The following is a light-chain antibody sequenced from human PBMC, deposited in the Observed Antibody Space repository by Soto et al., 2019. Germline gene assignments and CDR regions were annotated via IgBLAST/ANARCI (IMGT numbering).Light chain of an antibody. CDR2: KAS. CDR3: QQYNNWPFS. J-gene: IGKJ5*01. V-gene: IGKV1-39*01. CDR1: QSISSY. Sequence: DIQMTQSPSSLSASVGHRVTITCRASQSISSYLNWYQQKPGKAPKLLIYKASSLESGVPSRFSGTGSETDFTLTISGLRSEDSAVYFCQQYNNWPFSFGQGTRLEIK.